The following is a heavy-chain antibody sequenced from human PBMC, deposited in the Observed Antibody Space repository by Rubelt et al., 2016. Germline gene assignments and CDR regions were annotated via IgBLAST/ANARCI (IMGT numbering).Heavy chain of an antibody. CDR3: ARGGYCGSTSCYFGMDV. V-gene: IGHV3-23*04. D-gene: IGHD2-2*01. J-gene: IGHJ6*02. Sequence: QLGMRGGGLVQPGGSLRLSCAASGFTFNSYAMSWVRQAPGKGLEWVSAISGDGGNTHYVDSVKGRFTISRDNSKNTVYIQMNSLRVEDTAVYYCARGGYCGSTSCYFGMDVWGQGTTVTVSS. CDR1: GFTFNSYA. CDR2: ISGDGGNT.